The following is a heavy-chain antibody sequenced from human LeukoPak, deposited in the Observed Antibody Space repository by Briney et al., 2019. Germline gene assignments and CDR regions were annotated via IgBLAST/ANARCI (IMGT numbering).Heavy chain of an antibody. J-gene: IGHJ4*02. V-gene: IGHV3-74*01. D-gene: IGHD6-13*01. Sequence: QPGESLRLSCEASGFTFSSHWMHWVRQPPEKGLVWVSRINRDGSSTSHADSVKGRLTISRDNAKNKLYLQMNSLRVEDTAVYYCARVRIAATEGPFDYWGQGTLVTVSS. CDR1: GFTFSSHW. CDR3: ARVRIAATEGPFDY. CDR2: INRDGSST.